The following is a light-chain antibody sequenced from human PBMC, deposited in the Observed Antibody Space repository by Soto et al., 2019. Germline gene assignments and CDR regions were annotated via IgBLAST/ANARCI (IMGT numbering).Light chain of an antibody. CDR2: AAS. V-gene: IGKV1-39*01. CDR3: QHSYTVPIA. Sequence: DILMTQSPSTLSASVGDRVTITCRASQTIINWLAWYQQKPGKAPRLLIYAASTLQSGVPSRFTGSGSGTEFTLTISGLQPEDFATYYCQHSYTVPIAFGQGTRLEIK. J-gene: IGKJ5*01. CDR1: QTIINW.